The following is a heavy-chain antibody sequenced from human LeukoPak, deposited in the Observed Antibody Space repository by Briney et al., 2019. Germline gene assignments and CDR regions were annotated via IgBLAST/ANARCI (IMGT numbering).Heavy chain of an antibody. D-gene: IGHD6-13*01. J-gene: IGHJ4*02. CDR1: GFTFSSYA. Sequence: GGSLRLSCAASGFTFSSYAMSWVRQPPGKGLEWVSTIGGSGGDTYYADSVRGRFTVSRDNSKNTLYLQMNSLRAEDTAVYYCARVLGYSSSWPFDYWGQGTLVTVSS. CDR2: IGGSGGDT. V-gene: IGHV3-23*01. CDR3: ARVLGYSSSWPFDY.